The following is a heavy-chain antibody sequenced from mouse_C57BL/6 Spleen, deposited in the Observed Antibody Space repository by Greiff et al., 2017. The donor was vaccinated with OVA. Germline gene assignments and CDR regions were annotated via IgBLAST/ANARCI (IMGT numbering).Heavy chain of an antibody. D-gene: IGHD1-1*01. CDR1: GYTFTSYW. V-gene: IGHV1-64*01. J-gene: IGHJ3*01. CDR2: IHPNSGST. Sequence: VQLQQPGAELVKPGASVKLSCKASGYTFTSYWMHWVKQRPGQGLEWIGMIHPNSGSTNYNEKFKSKATLTVDKSSSTAYMQLSSLTSEDSAVYCCARDYYGSSFFAYWGQGTLVTVSA. CDR3: ARDYYGSSFFAY.